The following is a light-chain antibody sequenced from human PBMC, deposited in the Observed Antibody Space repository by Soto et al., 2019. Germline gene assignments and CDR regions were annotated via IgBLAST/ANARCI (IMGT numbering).Light chain of an antibody. CDR3: QQYDSNSKYT. CDR1: QSISRW. Sequence: DIQMTQSPSTLSASVGDRVTITCRASQSISRWLAWYLQRPGKAPKLLIYDASSLESGVPLRFSGSGSGTEFTLTISSLQPDDSATYYCQQYDSNSKYTFGQGTKLEI. V-gene: IGKV1-5*01. CDR2: DAS. J-gene: IGKJ2*01.